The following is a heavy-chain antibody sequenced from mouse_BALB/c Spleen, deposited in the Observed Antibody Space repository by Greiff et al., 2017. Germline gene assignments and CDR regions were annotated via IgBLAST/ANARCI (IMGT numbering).Heavy chain of an antibody. V-gene: IGHV1S34*01. CDR1: GYSFTGYY. Sequence: LVKTGASVKISCKASGYSFTGYYMHWVKQSHGKSLEWIGYISGYNGATSYNQKFKGKATFTVDTSSSTAYMQFNSLTSEDSAVYYCARGDGNSLYYFDYWGQGTTLTVSS. CDR2: ISGYNGAT. J-gene: IGHJ2*01. CDR3: ARGDGNSLYYFDY. D-gene: IGHD2-1*01.